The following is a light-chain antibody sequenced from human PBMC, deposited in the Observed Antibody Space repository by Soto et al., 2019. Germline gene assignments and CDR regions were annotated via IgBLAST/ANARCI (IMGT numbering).Light chain of an antibody. Sequence: DIQMTQYTSSLSSSVGDRVTITCRASQSISSYLNWYQQKPGKAPKLRIYDDSSLESGVQSRFCGSGSGTEVTLTITSLTHDDLETYYGQQYNSYSGSFCQGTKVDIK. CDR3: QQYNSYSGS. CDR1: QSISSY. J-gene: IGKJ1*01. V-gene: IGKV1-5*01. CDR2: DDS.